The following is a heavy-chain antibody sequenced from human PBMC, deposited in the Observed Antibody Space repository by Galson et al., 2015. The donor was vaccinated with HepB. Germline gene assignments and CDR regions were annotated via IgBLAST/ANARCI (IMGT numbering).Heavy chain of an antibody. D-gene: IGHD3-10*01. CDR1: GYSFTSYW. J-gene: IGHJ6*02. V-gene: IGHV5-51*01. CDR3: ARAVITMVRGGTHYYYYGMDV. CDR2: IYPGDSDT. Sequence: QSGAEVKKPGESLKISRKGSGYSFTSYWIGWVRQMPGKGLEWMGIIYPGDSDTRYSPSFQGQVTISADKSISTAYLQWSSLKASDTAMYYCARAVITMVRGGTHYYYYGMDVWGQGTTVTVSS.